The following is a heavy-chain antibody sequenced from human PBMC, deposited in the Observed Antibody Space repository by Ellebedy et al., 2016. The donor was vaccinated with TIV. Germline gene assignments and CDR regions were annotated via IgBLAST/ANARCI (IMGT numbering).Heavy chain of an antibody. V-gene: IGHV3-30*01. D-gene: IGHD3-10*01. CDR3: SKAYYYGSGSYRPDAFDI. CDR2: ISYDGSNK. CDR1: GFTFSSYA. J-gene: IGHJ3*02. Sequence: PGGSLRLSCAASGFTFSSYAMHWVRQAPGKGLEWVAVISYDGSNKYYADSVKGRFTISRDNSKNTLYLQMDSLRADETAVYYCSKAYYYGSGSYRPDAFDIWGQGTMVTVSS.